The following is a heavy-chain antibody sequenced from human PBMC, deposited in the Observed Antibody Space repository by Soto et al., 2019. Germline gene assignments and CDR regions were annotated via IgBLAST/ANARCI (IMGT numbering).Heavy chain of an antibody. CDR2: IKQDGSEK. Sequence: GGSLRLCCAASGFTFSSYWMSWVRQAPGKGLEWVANIKQDGSEKYYVDSVKGRFTISRDNAKNSLYLQMNSLRAEDTAVYYCARDGYSGYGRPYYYGMDVWGQGTTVTVSS. CDR1: GFTFSSYW. D-gene: IGHD5-12*01. CDR3: ARDGYSGYGRPYYYGMDV. V-gene: IGHV3-7*05. J-gene: IGHJ6*02.